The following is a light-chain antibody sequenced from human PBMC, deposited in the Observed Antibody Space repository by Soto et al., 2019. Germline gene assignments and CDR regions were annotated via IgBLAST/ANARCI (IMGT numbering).Light chain of an antibody. CDR3: LQHNSYLWT. V-gene: IGKV3-20*01. CDR1: QSVSSTY. Sequence: EILLTQSPCTLSSSLGERVTLPCRASQSVSSTYLSWYQQKPGQPPRLLISGASSRATGIPDRFSGSGSGTEFTLTISSLQPEDFATYYCLQHNSYLWTFGQGIKVDIK. CDR2: GAS. J-gene: IGKJ1*01.